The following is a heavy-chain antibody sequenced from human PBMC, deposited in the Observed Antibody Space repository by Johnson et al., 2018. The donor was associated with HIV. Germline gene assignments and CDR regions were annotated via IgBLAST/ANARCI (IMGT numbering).Heavy chain of an antibody. J-gene: IGHJ3*02. Sequence: VQLVESGGGLIQPGGSLRLSCAASGFTVSSNYMSWVRQAPGKGLEWVSAIYGDGGGRIFYADSVKGRFTISGDTSKNTLYLQMNSLRAEETAVYYCARGHETGHDAFDIWGQGTMVTVSS. CDR2: IYGDGGGRI. V-gene: IGHV3-53*01. CDR1: GFTVSSNY. CDR3: ARGHETGHDAFDI.